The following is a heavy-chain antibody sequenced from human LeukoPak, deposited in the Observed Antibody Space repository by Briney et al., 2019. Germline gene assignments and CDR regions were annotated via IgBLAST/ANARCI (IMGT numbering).Heavy chain of an antibody. CDR1: GYTFTSYG. CDR2: IIPIFGTA. J-gene: IGHJ3*02. Sequence: SVKVSCKASGYTFTSYGISWVRQAPGQGLEWMGGIIPIFGTANYAQKFQGRVTITADKSTSTAYMELSSLRSEDTAVYYCARDSAYYYDSSEASDAFDIWGQGTMVTVSS. V-gene: IGHV1-69*06. D-gene: IGHD3-22*01. CDR3: ARDSAYYYDSSEASDAFDI.